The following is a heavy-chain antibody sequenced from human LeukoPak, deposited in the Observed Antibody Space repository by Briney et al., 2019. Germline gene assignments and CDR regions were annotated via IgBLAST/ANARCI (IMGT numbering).Heavy chain of an antibody. D-gene: IGHD3-10*01. CDR3: ARVVTMVRGVKLKPDNWFDP. CDR2: INHSGST. V-gene: IGHV4-34*01. Sequence: SETLSLTCAVYGGSFSGYYWSWIRQPPGKGLEWIGEINHSGSTNYNPSLKSRVTISIDTSKNQFSLKVSSVTAADTAVYYCARVVTMVRGVKLKPDNWFDPWGQGTLVTVSS. CDR1: GGSFSGYY. J-gene: IGHJ5*02.